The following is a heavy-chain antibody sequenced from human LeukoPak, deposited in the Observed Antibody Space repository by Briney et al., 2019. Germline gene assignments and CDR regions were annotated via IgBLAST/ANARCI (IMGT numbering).Heavy chain of an antibody. V-gene: IGHV4-34*01. D-gene: IGHD1-26*01. Sequence: PSETLSLTCAVYGGSFSGYYWSWIRQPPGKGLEWIGETNHSGSTNYSPSLKSRATISVDTSKNQLSLKLSSVTAADTAVYYCARHGLGYSGSYPKGYYYYYMDVWGKGTTVTVSS. CDR3: ARHGLGYSGSYPKGYYYYYMDV. J-gene: IGHJ6*03. CDR1: GGSFSGYY. CDR2: TNHSGST.